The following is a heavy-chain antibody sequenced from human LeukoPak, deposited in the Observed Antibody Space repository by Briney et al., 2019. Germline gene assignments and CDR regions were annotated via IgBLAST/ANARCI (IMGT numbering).Heavy chain of an antibody. J-gene: IGHJ4*02. CDR2: ISYDGSNK. CDR1: GFTFSSYG. V-gene: IGHV3-30*03. D-gene: IGHD3-22*01. CDR3: ARDKTFHYDSSADYSLDY. Sequence: GGSLRLSCAASGFTFSSYGMHWVRQAPGKGLEWVAVISYDGSNKYYADSVKGRFTISRDNSKNTLYLQMNSLRAEDTAVYYCARDKTFHYDSSADYSLDYWGQGTRVAVSS.